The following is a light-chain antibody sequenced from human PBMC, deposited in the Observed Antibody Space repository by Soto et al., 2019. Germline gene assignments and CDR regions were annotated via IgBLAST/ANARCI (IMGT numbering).Light chain of an antibody. CDR1: QSGSSRQ. V-gene: IGKV3D-20*02. J-gene: IGKJ5*01. Sequence: EIVLTQSPGPLSFSPGERAPLSCRASQSGSSRQLAWYQQKPGQPPRLLIYGASSRATGIPARFSGSGSGTDFTLTISSLEPEDFAVYYCQQRSNRFTFGQGARLEI. CDR2: GAS. CDR3: QQRSNRFT.